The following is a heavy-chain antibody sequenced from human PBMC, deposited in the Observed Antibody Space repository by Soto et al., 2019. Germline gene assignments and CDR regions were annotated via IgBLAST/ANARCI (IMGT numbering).Heavy chain of an antibody. CDR1: GGSFSGYY. CDR3: ARGRGDGYNQHWYFDL. V-gene: IGHV4-34*01. Sequence: QVHLQQWGAGLLKPSETLSLTCAVYGGSFSGYYWSWIRQPPGKGLEWIGEINHSGSTNYNPSLKSRVSISVGTSNNQFSLKLSSVTAADTAVYYCARGRGDGYNQHWYFDLWGRRTLVTVSS. J-gene: IGHJ2*01. CDR2: INHSGST. D-gene: IGHD3-10*01.